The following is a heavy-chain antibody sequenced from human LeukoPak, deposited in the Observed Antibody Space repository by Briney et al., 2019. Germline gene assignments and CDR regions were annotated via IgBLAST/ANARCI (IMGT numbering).Heavy chain of an antibody. D-gene: IGHD2-2*01. CDR3: ARHGDCCSTRCSDVFDV. V-gene: IGHV4-59*08. CDR2: IYYNGNT. Sequence: SETLSITCAVYGGSFSGYYWSWIRQPPGNGLEWIGYIYYNGNTNYNPSLKSRVTISVDTSKNQFSLKLSSVTAADTAVYYCARHGDCCSTRCSDVFDVWGQGTMVTVSS. CDR1: GGSFSGYY. J-gene: IGHJ3*01.